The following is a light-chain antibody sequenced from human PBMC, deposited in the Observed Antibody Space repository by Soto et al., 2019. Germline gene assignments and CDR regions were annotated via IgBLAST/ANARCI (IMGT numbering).Light chain of an antibody. Sequence: QSALTQPPSASGSPGQSVTISCTGTSSDVGGYNYVSWYQQHPGKAPKLMIYEVSKRPSGVPDRFSGSKSGNTASLTVSGLQAEDEADYYCSSYAGTPRVVFGGGNQLTVL. V-gene: IGLV2-8*01. CDR1: SSDVGGYNY. CDR3: SSYAGTPRVV. J-gene: IGLJ2*01. CDR2: EVS.